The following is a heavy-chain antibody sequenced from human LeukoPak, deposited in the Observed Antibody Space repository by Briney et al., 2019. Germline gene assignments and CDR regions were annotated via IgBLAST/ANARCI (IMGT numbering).Heavy chain of an antibody. CDR3: ARVRSITMVRGAIGL. D-gene: IGHD3-10*01. V-gene: IGHV3-30*04. Sequence: GGSLRLSCAASGFTFSSYAMHWVRQAPGKGLEWVAVISYDGSNKYYADSVKGRFTISRDNSKSTLYLQMNSLRAEDTAVYYCARVRSITMVRGAIGLWGQGTLVTVSS. J-gene: IGHJ4*02. CDR1: GFTFSSYA. CDR2: ISYDGSNK.